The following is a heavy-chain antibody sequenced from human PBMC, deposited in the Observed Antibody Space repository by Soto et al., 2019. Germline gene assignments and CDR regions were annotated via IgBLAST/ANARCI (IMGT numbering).Heavy chain of an antibody. Sequence: SETLSLTCTVSGGSISSYYWSWIRQPPGRGLEWIGYIYYSGSTNYNPSLKSRVTISVDTSKNQFSLKLSSVTAADTAVYYCARVKEIVVVTAIQNWFDPWSQGTLVTVSS. CDR2: IYYSGST. V-gene: IGHV4-59*01. CDR3: ARVKEIVVVTAIQNWFDP. J-gene: IGHJ5*02. D-gene: IGHD2-21*02. CDR1: GGSISSYY.